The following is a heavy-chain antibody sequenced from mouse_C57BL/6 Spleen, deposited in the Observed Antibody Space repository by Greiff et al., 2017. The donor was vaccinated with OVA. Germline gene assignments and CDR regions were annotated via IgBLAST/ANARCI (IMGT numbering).Heavy chain of an antibody. D-gene: IGHD2-1*01. CDR1: GFTFSSYT. CDR3: ARQFYGNYAGFAY. J-gene: IGHJ3*01. Sequence: EVHLVESGGGLVKPGGSLKLSCAASGFTFSSYTMSWVRQTPEKRLEWVATISGGGGNTYYPDSVKGRFTISRDNAKNTLYLQMSSLRSEDTALYYCARQFYGNYAGFAYWGQGTLVTVSA. CDR2: ISGGGGNT. V-gene: IGHV5-9*01.